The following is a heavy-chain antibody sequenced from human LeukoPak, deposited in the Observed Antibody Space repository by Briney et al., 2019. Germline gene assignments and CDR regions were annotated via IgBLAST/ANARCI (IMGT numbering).Heavy chain of an antibody. Sequence: ASVKVSCKASGGTFSSYTISWVRQAPGQGLEWMGRIIPILGIANYAQKFQGRVTFTADKSTSTAYMELSSLRSEDTAVYYCASCFWSGYKSSYYYGMDVWGQGTTVTVSS. CDR1: GGTFSSYT. D-gene: IGHD3-3*01. CDR2: IIPILGIA. V-gene: IGHV1-69*02. J-gene: IGHJ6*02. CDR3: ASCFWSGYKSSYYYGMDV.